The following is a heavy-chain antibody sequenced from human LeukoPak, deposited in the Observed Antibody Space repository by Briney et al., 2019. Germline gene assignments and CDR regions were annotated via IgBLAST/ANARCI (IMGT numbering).Heavy chain of an antibody. Sequence: KASETLSLTCTVSGGSISSSSYYWGWIRQPPGKGLEWIGSIYYSGSTYYNPSLKSRVTISVDTSKNQFSLKLSSVTAADTAVYYCARVVGYCSGGSCRRAFEPRNQQYYMDVWGKGTTVTVSS. V-gene: IGHV4-39*07. D-gene: IGHD2-15*01. CDR3: ARVVGYCSGGSCRRAFEPRNQQYYMDV. CDR2: IYYSGST. J-gene: IGHJ6*03. CDR1: GGSISSSSYY.